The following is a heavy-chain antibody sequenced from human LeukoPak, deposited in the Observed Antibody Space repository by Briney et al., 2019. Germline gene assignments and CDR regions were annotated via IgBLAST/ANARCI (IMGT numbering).Heavy chain of an antibody. CDR1: GFTFSSYW. J-gene: IGHJ4*02. CDR3: ARGPGNYYFDY. Sequence: PGGSLRLSCAASGFTFSSYWMSWVRQAPGKGLVWVSRFISDGSYTTYADSVEGRFTISRDNAKNTLYLQMNILRAEDTAVYYCARGPGNYYFDYWGQGTLVTVSS. CDR2: FISDGSYT. D-gene: IGHD1-1*01. V-gene: IGHV3-74*01.